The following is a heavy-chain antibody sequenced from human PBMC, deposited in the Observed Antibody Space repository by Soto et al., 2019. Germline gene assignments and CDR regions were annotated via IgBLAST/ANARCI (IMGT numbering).Heavy chain of an antibody. J-gene: IGHJ6*02. Sequence: GESLKISCKGSGYSFTSYWIGWVRQMPGKGLEWMGIIYPGDSDTRYSPSFQGQVTISADKSISTAYLQWSSLKASDTAMYYCARWGLGDYTYYYYYGMDVWGQGTTVTVSS. CDR1: GYSFTSYW. D-gene: IGHD4-17*01. V-gene: IGHV5-51*01. CDR2: IYPGDSDT. CDR3: ARWGLGDYTYYYYYGMDV.